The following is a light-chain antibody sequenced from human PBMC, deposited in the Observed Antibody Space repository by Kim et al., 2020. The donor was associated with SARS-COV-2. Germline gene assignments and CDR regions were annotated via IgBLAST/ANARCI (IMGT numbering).Light chain of an antibody. CDR3: AAWDDSLSAWE. J-gene: IGLJ3*02. CDR1: TSNNGSEE. Sequence: GEGITTACSGSTSNNGSEEECGYQPLPGTAPKLLIHTNDQRPSGVPDRFSASKSGTSASLAISGLRSEDEADYYCAAWDDSLSAWEFGGGTQLTVL. CDR2: TND. V-gene: IGLV1-47*02.